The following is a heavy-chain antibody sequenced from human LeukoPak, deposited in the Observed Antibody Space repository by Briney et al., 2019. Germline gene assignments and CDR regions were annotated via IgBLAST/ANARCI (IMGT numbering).Heavy chain of an antibody. CDR1: GGSISNYS. J-gene: IGHJ4*02. D-gene: IGHD5-18*01. CDR2: MYSDGSN. CDR3: ARRYTYGYFDY. Sequence: PSETLSLTWSVSGGSISNYSCSLIRQPPWKRLEWIGYMYSDGSNKSHPPRQSRVTISVDTSKNQFSRNRSSVTAADTSVYYCARRYTYGYFDYWGQGTLVTVSS. V-gene: IGHV4-59*08.